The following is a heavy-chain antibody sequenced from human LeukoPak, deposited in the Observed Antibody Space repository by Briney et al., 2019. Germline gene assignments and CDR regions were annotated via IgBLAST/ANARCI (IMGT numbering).Heavy chain of an antibody. V-gene: IGHV3-30*18. D-gene: IGHD6-13*01. CDR2: ISFDGSNE. J-gene: IGHJ6*02. CDR3: AKSGSSPPYYYYGMDV. Sequence: HPGRSLRLSCAASGFSFSSYGMHWVRQAPGKGLEWVAVISFDGSNEYYADSVKGRFTISRDNSKSSLYLHMNSLRAEDTAVYYCAKSGSSPPYYYYGMDVWGQGTTVTVSS. CDR1: GFSFSSYG.